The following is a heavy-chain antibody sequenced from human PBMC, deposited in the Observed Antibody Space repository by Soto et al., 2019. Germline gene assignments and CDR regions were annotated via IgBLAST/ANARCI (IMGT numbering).Heavy chain of an antibody. CDR2: IIPIFGTA. CDR1: GGTFSSYA. V-gene: IGHV1-69*13. Sequence: SVKVSCKASGGTFSSYAISWVRQAPGQGLEWMGGIIPIFGTANYAQKFQGRVTITADESTSTAYMELSSLRSEGTAVYYCARPTYYYDSSGAPGAFDIWGQGTMVTVSS. D-gene: IGHD3-22*01. J-gene: IGHJ3*02. CDR3: ARPTYYYDSSGAPGAFDI.